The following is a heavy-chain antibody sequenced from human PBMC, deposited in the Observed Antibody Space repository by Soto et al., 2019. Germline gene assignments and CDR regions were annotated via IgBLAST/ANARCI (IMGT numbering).Heavy chain of an antibody. CDR1: GFTFSSYS. J-gene: IGHJ4*02. V-gene: IGHV3-21*01. CDR3: ARAVGPPHSYGYEVEGTHFDY. D-gene: IGHD5-18*01. CDR2: ISSSSSYI. Sequence: GVSLRLSCAASGFTFSSYSMNWVRQALGKGLEWVSSISSSSSYIYYADSVKGRFTISRDNAKNSLYLQMNSLRAEDTAVYYCARAVGPPHSYGYEVEGTHFDYWGQGTLVTVSS.